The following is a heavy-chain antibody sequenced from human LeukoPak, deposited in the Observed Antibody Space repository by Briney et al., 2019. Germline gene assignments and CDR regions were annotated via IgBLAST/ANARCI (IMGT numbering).Heavy chain of an antibody. CDR3: AKDRRNDFDY. CDR1: GFTFSSYA. V-gene: IGHV3-64*01. J-gene: IGHJ4*02. D-gene: IGHD1-14*01. Sequence: GGSLRLSCAASGFTFSSYAMHWVRQAPGKGLEYVSAISSNGGSTYYANSVKGRFTISRDNSKNTLYLQMNSLRAEDTALYYCAKDRRNDFDYWGQGTLVTVSS. CDR2: ISSNGGST.